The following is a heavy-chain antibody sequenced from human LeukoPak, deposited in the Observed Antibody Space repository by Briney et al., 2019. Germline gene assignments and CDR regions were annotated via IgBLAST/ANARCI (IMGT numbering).Heavy chain of an antibody. V-gene: IGHV1-69*01. CDR1: GGTFSSYA. CDR2: IIPIFGTA. Sequence: GSSVKVSCKASGGTFSSYAISWVRQAPGQGLEWVGGIIPIFGTANYAQKFQGRVTITADESTSTAYMELSSLRSEDTAVYYCARDESIAAAGFDYWGQGTLVTVSS. J-gene: IGHJ4*02. CDR3: ARDESIAAAGFDY. D-gene: IGHD6-13*01.